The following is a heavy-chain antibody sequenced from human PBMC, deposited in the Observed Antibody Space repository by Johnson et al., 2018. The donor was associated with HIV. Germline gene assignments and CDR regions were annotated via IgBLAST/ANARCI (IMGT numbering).Heavy chain of an antibody. J-gene: IGHJ3*02. CDR3: ARDGRGLDAFDI. CDR2: ISGSGGST. D-gene: IGHD3/OR15-3a*01. V-gene: IGHV3-20*04. Sequence: VQLVESGGGVVRPGGSLRLSCAAAGFTFDDYGMSWVRQAPGKGLEWVSAISGSGGSTYYADSVKGRFTISRDNAKNSLFLQMNSLRVEDTAVYYCARDGRGLDAFDIWGQGTMVTVSS. CDR1: GFTFDDYG.